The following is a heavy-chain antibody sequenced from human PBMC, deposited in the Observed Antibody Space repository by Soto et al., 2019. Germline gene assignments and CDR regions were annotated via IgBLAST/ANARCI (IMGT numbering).Heavy chain of an antibody. CDR2: IYWDDDK. CDR1: GFSLSTSGVG. V-gene: IGHV2-5*02. D-gene: IGHD3-3*01. Sequence: QITLKESGPTLVKPTQPLTLTCTFSGFSLSTSGVGVGWIRQPPGKALEWLALIYWDDDKRYSPSLKSRLTITKDTSKDQVVLTMTNMDPVDTAPYYCAHSYDFSVIIEAFDIWGQGTMVTVSS. J-gene: IGHJ3*02. CDR3: AHSYDFSVIIEAFDI.